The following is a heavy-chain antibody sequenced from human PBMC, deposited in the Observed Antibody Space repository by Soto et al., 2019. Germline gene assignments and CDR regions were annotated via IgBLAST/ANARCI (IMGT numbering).Heavy chain of an antibody. J-gene: IGHJ6*03. V-gene: IGHV3-23*01. D-gene: IGHD3-3*01. CDR2: ISGSGGST. CDR3: AKDMLWSGYSPGEFYMDV. CDR1: EFTFSSYA. Sequence: TGGSLRLPWAASEFTFSSYAMSWVRQAQGKGLEWVSAISGSGGSTYYADSVKGRFAISRDNSKNTLYLQMNSLRAEDTAVFYCAKDMLWSGYSPGEFYMDVWGKGTTVTVSS.